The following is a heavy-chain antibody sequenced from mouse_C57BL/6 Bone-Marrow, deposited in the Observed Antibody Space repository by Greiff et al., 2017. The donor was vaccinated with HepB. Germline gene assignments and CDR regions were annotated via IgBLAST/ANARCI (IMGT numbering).Heavy chain of an antibody. CDR2: ISDGGSYT. CDR3: ARPEGFAY. CDR1: GFTFSSYA. Sequence: EVKLVESGGGLVKPGGSLKLSCAASGFTFSSYAMSWVRQTPEKRLEWVATISDGGSYTYYPDNVKGRFTISRDNAKNNLYLQMSHLKSEDTAMYYCARPEGFAYWGQGTLVTVSA. V-gene: IGHV5-4*03. J-gene: IGHJ3*01.